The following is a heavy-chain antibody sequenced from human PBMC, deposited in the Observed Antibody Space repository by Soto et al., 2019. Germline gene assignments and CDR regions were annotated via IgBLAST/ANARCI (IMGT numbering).Heavy chain of an antibody. CDR1: GYTFTGYY. Sequence: ASVKVSCKASGYTFTGYYMYWVRQAPGQGLEWMGWINPNSGGTNYAQKFQGRVTMTRDTSISTAYMELSRLRSDDTAVYYCAKNWNYYYYYGMDVWGQGTTVTVSS. V-gene: IGHV1-2*02. J-gene: IGHJ6*02. D-gene: IGHD1-1*01. CDR2: INPNSGGT. CDR3: AKNWNYYYYYGMDV.